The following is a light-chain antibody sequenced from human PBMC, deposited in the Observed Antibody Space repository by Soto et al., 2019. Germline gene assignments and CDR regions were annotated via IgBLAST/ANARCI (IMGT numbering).Light chain of an antibody. CDR2: GAS. V-gene: IGKV3-15*01. J-gene: IGKJ1*01. Sequence: ELVMTQSPATLSGSAGGRAPLSCRASQSVSIDLAWYQQTPGQAPRLLIYGASTRATGIPVRFSGSASGTEFTLTISSLQPDDFATYYCQHYNSYSEAFGQGTKVDIK. CDR1: QSVSID. CDR3: QHYNSYSEA.